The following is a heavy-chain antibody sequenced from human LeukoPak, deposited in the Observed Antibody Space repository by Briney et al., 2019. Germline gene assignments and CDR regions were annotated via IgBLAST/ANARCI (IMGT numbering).Heavy chain of an antibody. J-gene: IGHJ3*02. Sequence: AGSLRLSWLLPGFTFSDFYTRWIRQPPGKGLEWVPYISSSGSTIYYADSVKGRFTISRDNAKNSLYLQMNSLRAEDTAVYYCAREGIQLWLKAFDIWGQGTMVTVSS. D-gene: IGHD5-18*01. V-gene: IGHV3-11*04. CDR3: AREGIQLWLKAFDI. CDR1: GFTFSDFY. CDR2: ISSSGSTI.